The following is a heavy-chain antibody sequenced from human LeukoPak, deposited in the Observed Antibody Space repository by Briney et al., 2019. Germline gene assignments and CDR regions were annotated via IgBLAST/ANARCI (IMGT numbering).Heavy chain of an antibody. CDR1: GYSISSGYY. CDR3: ARANVLLWFGKSDFDY. D-gene: IGHD3-10*01. V-gene: IGHV4-38-2*02. J-gene: IGHJ4*02. Sequence: PSETLSLICTVSGYSISSGYYWGWVRQPPGKGLEWIGTDYHSGSTYYSPSLGSRVTISVETSKNQFSLKVTSMTAADTAVYYCARANVLLWFGKSDFDYWGQGTLVTVSS. CDR2: DYHSGST.